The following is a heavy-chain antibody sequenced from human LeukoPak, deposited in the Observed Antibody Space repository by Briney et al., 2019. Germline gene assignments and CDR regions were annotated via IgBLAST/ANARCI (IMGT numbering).Heavy chain of an antibody. V-gene: IGHV4-61*02. Sequence: PSQTLSLTCSVSGASLSTTAYFWNWIRQPAGEGLEWIGRIYASGNTHYNPSLKSRVTMSLDTSKNQFSLTMNSVTAADSAVYFCASYREAYDLYPHGLDVWGRGTVVTVSS. J-gene: IGHJ3*01. CDR1: GASLSTTAYF. CDR3: ASYREAYDLYPHGLDV. CDR2: IYASGNT. D-gene: IGHD5-24*01.